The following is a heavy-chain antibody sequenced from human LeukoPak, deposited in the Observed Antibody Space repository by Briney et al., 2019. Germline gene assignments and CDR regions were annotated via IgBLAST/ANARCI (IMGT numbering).Heavy chain of an antibody. CDR3: VRGASSIAALNPFWYFDL. CDR2: IIPIFGTA. D-gene: IGHD6-6*01. J-gene: IGHJ2*01. CDR1: GGTFSSYA. V-gene: IGHV1-69*05. Sequence: SVKVSCKASGGTFSSYAISWVRQAPGQGLEWMGGIIPIFGTANYAQKFQGRVTMTRDTSTNTAYMELSSLRSEDTAVFYCVRGASSIAALNPFWYFDLWGRGTLVTVSS.